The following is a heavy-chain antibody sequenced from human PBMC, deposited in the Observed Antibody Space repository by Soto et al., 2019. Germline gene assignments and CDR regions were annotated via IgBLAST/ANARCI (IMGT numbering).Heavy chain of an antibody. J-gene: IGHJ6*02. CDR3: ARGGRRSPGMDV. CDR2: IYYSGST. Sequence: QVQLQESGPGLVKPSQTLSLTCTVSGGSISSGGYYWSWIRQHPGKGLEWIGYIYYSGSTYYNPSLKSGVTISVDTSKNQFSRKLSSVTAADTAVYYCARGGRRSPGMDVWGQGTTVTVSS. V-gene: IGHV4-31*03. CDR1: GGSISSGGYY.